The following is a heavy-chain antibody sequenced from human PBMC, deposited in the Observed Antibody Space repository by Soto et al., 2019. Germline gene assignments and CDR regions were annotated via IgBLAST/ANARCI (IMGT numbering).Heavy chain of an antibody. Sequence: LRLSCAASGFTFSSYSMNWVRQAPGKGLEWVSSISSSSSYIYYADSVKGRFTISRDNAKNSLYLQMNSLRAEDTAVYYCARDRYTAMAPLDAFDIWGQGTMVTVSS. D-gene: IGHD5-18*01. CDR3: ARDRYTAMAPLDAFDI. J-gene: IGHJ3*02. CDR2: ISSSSSYI. CDR1: GFTFSSYS. V-gene: IGHV3-21*01.